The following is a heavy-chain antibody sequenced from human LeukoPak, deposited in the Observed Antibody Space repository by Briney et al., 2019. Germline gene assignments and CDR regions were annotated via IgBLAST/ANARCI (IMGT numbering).Heavy chain of an antibody. CDR3: ARAYTPFYCSGGSCSAYYFDY. V-gene: IGHV4-34*01. D-gene: IGHD2-15*01. Sequence: PSETLSLTCAVYGGSFSGYYWSWIRQPPGKGLEWIGEINHSGSTNYNPSLKSRVTISVDTSKNQFSLKLSSVTAADTAVYYCARAYTPFYCSGGSCSAYYFDYWGQGTLVTVSS. CDR1: GGSFSGYY. J-gene: IGHJ4*02. CDR2: INHSGST.